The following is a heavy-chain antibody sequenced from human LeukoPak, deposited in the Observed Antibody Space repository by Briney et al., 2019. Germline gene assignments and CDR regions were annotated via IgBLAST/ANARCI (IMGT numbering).Heavy chain of an antibody. CDR3: VRGTGTSFGYSDY. CDR2: INPNGGST. J-gene: IGHJ4*02. D-gene: IGHD1-14*01. Sequence: ASVKVSFKASGYTFTNHYIHWVRQAPGQGLEWMGTINPNGGSTGYAQKFQGRVTLTRDTSTSTVYMELSSLRSEDTAVYYCVRGTGTSFGYSDYWGQGTLVTVSS. CDR1: GYTFTNHY. V-gene: IGHV1-46*01.